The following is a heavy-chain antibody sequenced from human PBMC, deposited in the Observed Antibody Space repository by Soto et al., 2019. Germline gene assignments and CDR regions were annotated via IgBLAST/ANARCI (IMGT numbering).Heavy chain of an antibody. Sequence: GGSLRLSSAVSGFIFSRYSMNWVCQAPGKGLEWVSAISGSGGSTYYADSVKGRFTIPRDNSKNTLYLQMNSLRAEDTAAYYCAREAFQEPFFDYWGQGTLVTVSS. V-gene: IGHV3-23*01. CDR3: AREAFQEPFFDY. CDR1: GFIFSRYS. J-gene: IGHJ4*02. CDR2: ISGSGGST. D-gene: IGHD1-26*01.